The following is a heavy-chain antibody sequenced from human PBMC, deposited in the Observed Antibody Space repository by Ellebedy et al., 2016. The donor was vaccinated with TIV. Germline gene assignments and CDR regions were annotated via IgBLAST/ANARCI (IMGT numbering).Heavy chain of an antibody. CDR1: GGSFSGYY. V-gene: IGHV4-34*01. J-gene: IGHJ4*02. CDR3: AREKWSDAD. CDR2: INHSGTT. Sequence: MPLETLSLTCAVYGGSFSGYYWSWIRQPPGKGLEWIGEINHSGTTQYNPSLKSRVTISVDSSKNQLSLNLSSVTAADTAVYYCAREKWSDADWGQGTLVTVSS. D-gene: IGHD1-26*01.